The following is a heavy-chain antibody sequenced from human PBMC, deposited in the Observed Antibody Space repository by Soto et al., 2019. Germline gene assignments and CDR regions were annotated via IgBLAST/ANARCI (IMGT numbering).Heavy chain of an antibody. CDR3: ATGFVITMVRGVRVDWFDP. J-gene: IGHJ5*02. D-gene: IGHD3-10*01. Sequence: ASVKVSCKVSGYTLTELSMHWVRQAPGKGLEWMGGFDPEDGETIYAQKFQGRVTMTEDTSTDTAYMELSSLRSEDTAVYYCATGFVITMVRGVRVDWFDPWGQGTLVIVSS. CDR2: FDPEDGET. CDR1: GYTLTELS. V-gene: IGHV1-24*01.